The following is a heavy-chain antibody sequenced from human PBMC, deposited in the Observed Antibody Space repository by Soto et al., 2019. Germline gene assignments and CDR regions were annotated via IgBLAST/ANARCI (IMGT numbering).Heavy chain of an antibody. V-gene: IGHV1-18*01. CDR1: GYTFTSYD. J-gene: IGHJ4*02. CDR3: ARHQTTYSSGWYGY. D-gene: IGHD6-19*01. Sequence: ASVKVSCKASGYTFTSYDINWVRQATGQGLEWMGWISAYNGNTNYAQKLQGRVTMTTDTSTSTAYMELRSLRSDDTAVYYCARHQTTYSSGWYGYWGQGTLVTVSS. CDR2: ISAYNGNT.